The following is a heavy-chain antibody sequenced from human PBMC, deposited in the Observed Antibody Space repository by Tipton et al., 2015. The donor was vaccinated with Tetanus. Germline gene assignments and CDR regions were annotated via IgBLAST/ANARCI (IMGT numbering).Heavy chain of an antibody. J-gene: IGHJ4*02. CDR3: VRGPPPESDWNYLIDF. Sequence: QSGPEVKKPGASVKVSCKASGYIFTNYDIVWVRQAPGQGLEWMGWMNLKSGTTGYAENFQGRLTMTRNTSISTAYMELSSLRSEDTAVYYCVRGPPPESDWNYLIDFWGQGTLVTVSS. CDR2: MNLKSGTT. V-gene: IGHV1-8*01. CDR1: GYIFTNYD. D-gene: IGHD1-7*01.